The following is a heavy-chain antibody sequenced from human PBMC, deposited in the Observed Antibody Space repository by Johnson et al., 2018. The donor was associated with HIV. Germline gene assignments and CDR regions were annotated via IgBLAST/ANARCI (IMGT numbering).Heavy chain of an antibody. CDR3: ARQGGANDAFDI. CDR1: GFTVNNNY. Sequence: ELLVESGGGLIQPGESLRLSCAASGFTVNNNYMNWVRQTPGKGLEWVSVIYTGGSTYYADSVKGRFTISRDNSKNTLFLQMNSLRAEDTAVYYCARQGGANDAFDIWGQGTMVTVSS. D-gene: IGHD1-26*01. V-gene: IGHV3-53*01. CDR2: IYTGGST. J-gene: IGHJ3*02.